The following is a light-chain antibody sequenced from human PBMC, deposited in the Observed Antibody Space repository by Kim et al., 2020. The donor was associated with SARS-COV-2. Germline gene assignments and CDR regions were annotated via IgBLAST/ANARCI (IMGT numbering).Light chain of an antibody. V-gene: IGKV1-9*01. Sequence: ASVGDRVTITCRASQGISSYLAWYQQKPGKAPKLLIYAASTLQSGVPSRFSCSGSGTEFTLTISSLQPEDFATYYCQQLNSYKVTFGQGTRLEIK. J-gene: IGKJ5*01. CDR2: AAS. CDR3: QQLNSYKVT. CDR1: QGISSY.